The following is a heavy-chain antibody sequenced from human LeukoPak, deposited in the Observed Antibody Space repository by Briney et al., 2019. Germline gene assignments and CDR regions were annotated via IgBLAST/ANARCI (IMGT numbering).Heavy chain of an antibody. J-gene: IGHJ5*02. CDR1: GGTFSSYA. Sequence: ASVKVSCKASGGTFSSYAISWVRQAPGQGLEWMGGIIPIFGTANYAQKFQGRVTITADKSTSTAYMELSSLRSEDTAVYYCARTTPQLLLLSWFDPWGQGTLVTVSS. V-gene: IGHV1-69*06. CDR3: ARTTPQLLLLSWFDP. CDR2: IIPIFGTA. D-gene: IGHD2-15*01.